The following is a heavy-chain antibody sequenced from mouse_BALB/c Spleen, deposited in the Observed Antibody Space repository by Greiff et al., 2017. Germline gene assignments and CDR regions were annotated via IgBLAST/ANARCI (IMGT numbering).Heavy chain of an antibody. CDR2: ISYSGST. V-gene: IGHV3-2*02. CDR3: ASPGYGYDYWFAY. Sequence: EVQLVESGPGLVKPSQSLSLTCTVSGYSITSDYAWNWIRQFPGNILEWMGYISYSGSTSYNPYLKSRISITRDTSKNQFFLQLNSVTTEDTATYYCASPGYGYDYWFAYWGQGTLVTVSA. J-gene: IGHJ3*01. CDR1: GYSITSDYA. D-gene: IGHD2-2*01.